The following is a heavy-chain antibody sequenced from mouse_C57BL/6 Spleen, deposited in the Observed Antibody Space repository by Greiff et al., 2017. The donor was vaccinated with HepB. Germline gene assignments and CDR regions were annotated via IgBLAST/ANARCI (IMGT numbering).Heavy chain of an antibody. D-gene: IGHD1-1*02. J-gene: IGHJ4*01. Sequence: EVQLVESGGGLVQPGGSLKLSCAASGFTFSDYGMHWVRQAPEKGLEWVAYISSGSSTIYYADTVKGRFTISRDNAKNTLVLQMTSLRSEDTAMYDCARPRWLGAMDYWGQGTSVTVSS. CDR1: GFTFSDYG. CDR3: ARPRWLGAMDY. CDR2: ISSGSSTI. V-gene: IGHV5-17*01.